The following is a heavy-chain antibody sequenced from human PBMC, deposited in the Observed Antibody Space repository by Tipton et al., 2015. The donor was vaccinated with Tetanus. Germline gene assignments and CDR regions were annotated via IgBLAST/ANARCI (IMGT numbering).Heavy chain of an antibody. D-gene: IGHD2-21*02. Sequence: SLRLSCAASGFTFSSYAMSWVRQAPGKGLEWVSAISGSGGSTYYADSVKGQFTISRDNSKNTLYLQMNSLRAEDTAVYYCAKDYCGGDCHDSFDYWGQGTLVTVSS. CDR1: GFTFSSYA. V-gene: IGHV3-23*01. CDR3: AKDYCGGDCHDSFDY. CDR2: ISGSGGST. J-gene: IGHJ4*02.